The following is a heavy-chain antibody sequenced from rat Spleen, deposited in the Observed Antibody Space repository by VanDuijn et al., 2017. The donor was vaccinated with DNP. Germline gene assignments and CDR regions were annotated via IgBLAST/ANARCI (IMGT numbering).Heavy chain of an antibody. CDR2: IIYDGSST. CDR3: ATSSYYGYDYGFGY. V-gene: IGHV5S10*01. Sequence: EVQVVESGGGFVQPGRSLKLSCAGSGFTFSDYFMAWVRQSPKKGLEWVATIIYDGSSTYYRDSVRGRFTISRDYARSTLYLQMDSLRSEDTATYYCATSSYYGYDYGFGYWGQGTLVTVSS. CDR1: GFTFSDYF. D-gene: IGHD1-7*01. J-gene: IGHJ3*01.